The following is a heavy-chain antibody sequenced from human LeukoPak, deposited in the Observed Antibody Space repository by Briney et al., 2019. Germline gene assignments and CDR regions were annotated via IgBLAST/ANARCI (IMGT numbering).Heavy chain of an antibody. Sequence: SETLSLTCTVYGGSFSGYYWSWIRQPPGKGLEWIGEINHSGSTNYNPSLKSRVTISVDTSKNQFSLKLSSVTVADTAVYYCARVTMVRGVNHEAFDIWGQGTMVTVSS. CDR1: GGSFSGYY. D-gene: IGHD3-10*01. CDR2: INHSGST. J-gene: IGHJ3*02. CDR3: ARVTMVRGVNHEAFDI. V-gene: IGHV4-34*01.